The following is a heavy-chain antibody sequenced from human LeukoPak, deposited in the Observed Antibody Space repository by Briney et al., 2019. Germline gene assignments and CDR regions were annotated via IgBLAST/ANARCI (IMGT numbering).Heavy chain of an antibody. CDR3: TSRYPNDCSGGSCDRYYYYYMDV. V-gene: IGHV3-73*01. J-gene: IGHJ6*03. CDR2: IRSKANSYAT. D-gene: IGHD2-15*01. CDR1: GFTFSGSA. Sequence: PGGSLRLSCAASGFTFSGSAMHWVRQASGKGLEWVGRIRSKANSYATAYAASVKGRFTISRDDSKNTAYLQMNSLKTEDTAVYYCTSRYPNDCSGGSCDRYYYYYMDVWGKGTTVTVSS.